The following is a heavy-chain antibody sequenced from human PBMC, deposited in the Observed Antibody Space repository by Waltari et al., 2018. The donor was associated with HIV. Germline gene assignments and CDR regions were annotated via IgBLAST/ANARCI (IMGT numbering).Heavy chain of an antibody. V-gene: IGHV4-34*02. J-gene: IGHJ3*02. CDR3: ARWCGGYRWTCDAFDI. CDR2: IKNGGNT. D-gene: IGHD3-10*01. Sequence: QVHLQQWGAGLLKPSETLSVTCAVYGGSFSGYSWSWIRQSPGKGLEWIGEIKNGGNTNYNPSLKSLVIISQDTSKNQFSLKVTSVTAADTAVYYCARWCGGYRWTCDAFDIWGQGTMVTVSS. CDR1: GGSFSGYS.